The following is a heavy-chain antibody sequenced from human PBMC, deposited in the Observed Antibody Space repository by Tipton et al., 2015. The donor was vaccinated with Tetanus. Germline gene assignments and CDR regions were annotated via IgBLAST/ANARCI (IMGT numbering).Heavy chain of an antibody. Sequence: SLRLSCVASGFTFSDHYMSWIRQAPGKGLEWVSYISSSGKTVHYADAVKGRFTISRDSAKNSLYLQMNSLRADDTAVYYCARRSLLNYGLDVWGQGTTVTVSS. CDR3: ARRSLLNYGLDV. CDR1: GFTFSDHY. CDR2: ISSSGKTV. V-gene: IGHV3-11*01. J-gene: IGHJ6*02. D-gene: IGHD2-8*01.